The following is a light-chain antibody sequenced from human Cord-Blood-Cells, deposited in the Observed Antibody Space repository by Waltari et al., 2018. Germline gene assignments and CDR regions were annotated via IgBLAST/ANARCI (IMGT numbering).Light chain of an antibody. J-gene: IGLJ2*01. CDR2: EVS. Sequence: QSALTQPASVSGSPGQSIPISCTGTSSAVGSYNLVSWYQSHPGKAPKLMIYEVSKRPSGVSNRFSGSKSGNTASLTISGLQAEDEADYYCCSYAGSSTYVVFGGGTKLTVL. CDR1: SSAVGSYNL. CDR3: CSYAGSSTYVV. V-gene: IGLV2-23*02.